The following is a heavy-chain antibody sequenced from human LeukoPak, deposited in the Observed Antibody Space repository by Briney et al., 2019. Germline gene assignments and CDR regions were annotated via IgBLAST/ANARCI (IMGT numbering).Heavy chain of an antibody. V-gene: IGHV3-74*01. CDR2: IKSDGST. D-gene: IGHD3-22*01. CDR1: GYTFSTYW. Sequence: GGSLRLSCAASGYTFSTYWMHWVRQAPGKGLVWVSRIKSDGSTNYADSVKGRFTISRDNAKNTVSLQMNSLRPEDTGVYYCARAPSEIGGYYPEYFRHWGQGTLVTVSS. J-gene: IGHJ1*01. CDR3: ARAPSEIGGYYPEYFRH.